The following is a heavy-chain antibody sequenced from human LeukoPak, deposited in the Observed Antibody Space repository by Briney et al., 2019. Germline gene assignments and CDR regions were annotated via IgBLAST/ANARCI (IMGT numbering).Heavy chain of an antibody. Sequence: GGSLRLSCAASGFTFSSYAMHWVRQAPGKGLEWVAVISYDGSNKYYADSVKGRFTISRDNSKNTLYLQMNSLRAEDTAVYYCARDMAVAAGDAFDIWGQGTMVTVSS. J-gene: IGHJ3*02. CDR1: GFTFSSYA. V-gene: IGHV3-30-3*01. CDR3: ARDMAVAAGDAFDI. CDR2: ISYDGSNK. D-gene: IGHD6-19*01.